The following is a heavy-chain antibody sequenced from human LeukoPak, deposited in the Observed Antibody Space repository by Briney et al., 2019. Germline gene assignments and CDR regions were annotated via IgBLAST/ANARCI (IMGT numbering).Heavy chain of an antibody. D-gene: IGHD6-25*01. CDR1: GYSFSNNW. CDR2: ILPGDSNI. Sequence: GESLKISCMGSGYSFSNNWIAWVRLIPGKGLEWMGIILPGDSNIRYSPSFQGQVTISGDQSITTAYLQWTSLKASDTAMYYCARRLGSGYYNSLDNCGQGTLVTVSS. J-gene: IGHJ4*02. CDR3: ARRLGSGYYNSLDN. V-gene: IGHV5-51*01.